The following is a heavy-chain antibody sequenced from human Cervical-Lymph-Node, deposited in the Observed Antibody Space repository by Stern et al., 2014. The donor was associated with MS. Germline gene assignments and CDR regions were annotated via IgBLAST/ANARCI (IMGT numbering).Heavy chain of an antibody. Sequence: QVQLVQSGSEVKKPGASVKVSCKVSGYTLSDISMHWVRQAPGKELEWMGGFDPEHGETRYAQKFQGRVTMAEDRSTDTAYMELSSLRSEDTAVYYCATHRGRVTYYYGMDVWGQGTTVTVSS. J-gene: IGHJ6*02. CDR3: ATHRGRVTYYYGMDV. CDR2: FDPEHGET. CDR1: GYTLSDIS. V-gene: IGHV1-24*01. D-gene: IGHD2-21*02.